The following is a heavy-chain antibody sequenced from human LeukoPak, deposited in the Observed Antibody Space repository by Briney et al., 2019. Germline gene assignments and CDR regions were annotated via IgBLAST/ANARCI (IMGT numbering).Heavy chain of an antibody. V-gene: IGHV3-48*01. CDR1: GFTLSSHN. J-gene: IGHJ3*02. CDR2: ISSSGSIT. Sequence: GGSLRLSCVASGFTLSSHNINWVRQAPGKGLEWVSHISSSGSITYYGDSVKGRITISRDNARNSVSLYMNSLRAEDSAVYYCARPGITAFDIWGQGTMVTVSS. D-gene: IGHD3-10*01. CDR3: ARPGITAFDI.